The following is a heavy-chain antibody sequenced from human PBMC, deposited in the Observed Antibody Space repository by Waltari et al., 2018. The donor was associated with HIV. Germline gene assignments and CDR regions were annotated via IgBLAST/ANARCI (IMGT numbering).Heavy chain of an antibody. CDR3: ARDAFDSSSSGYFDY. D-gene: IGHD6-6*01. Sequence: EVQLVESGGGLVQPGGSLRLSCAASGFTFSSYWMSWVRQAPGKGLEWVASIKQDGSEKYYVDSVKGRFTISRDNAKNSLYLQMDSLRAEDTAVYYCARDAFDSSSSGYFDYWGQGTLVTVSS. CDR1: GFTFSSYW. J-gene: IGHJ4*02. CDR2: IKQDGSEK. V-gene: IGHV3-7*01.